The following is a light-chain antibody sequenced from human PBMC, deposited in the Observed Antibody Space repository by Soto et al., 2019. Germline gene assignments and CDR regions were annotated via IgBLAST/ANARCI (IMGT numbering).Light chain of an antibody. CDR2: EVI. CDR3: ASYAGGNQV. Sequence: QSVLTQPPSASGSPGQSVTISCTGTSSDVGGYNFVSWYQHHPDKAPKLIIYEVIKRPSGVPDRFSGSKSGNTASLTVSGLLAEDEADYYCASYAGGNQVFGTGTKLTVL. CDR1: SSDVGGYNF. J-gene: IGLJ1*01. V-gene: IGLV2-8*01.